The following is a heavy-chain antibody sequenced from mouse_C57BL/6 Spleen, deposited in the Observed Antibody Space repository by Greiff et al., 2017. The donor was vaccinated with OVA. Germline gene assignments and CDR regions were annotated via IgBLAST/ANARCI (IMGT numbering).Heavy chain of an antibody. Sequence: DVKLQESGPELVKPGASVKIPCKASGYTFTDYNMDWVKQSHGKSLEWIGDINPNNGGTIYNQKFKGKATLTVDKSSSTAYMELRSLTSEDTAVYYCAILYYGSSHRRAMDYWGQGTSVTVSS. D-gene: IGHD1-1*01. CDR3: AILYYGSSHRRAMDY. V-gene: IGHV1-18*01. CDR1: GYTFTDYN. J-gene: IGHJ4*01. CDR2: INPNNGGT.